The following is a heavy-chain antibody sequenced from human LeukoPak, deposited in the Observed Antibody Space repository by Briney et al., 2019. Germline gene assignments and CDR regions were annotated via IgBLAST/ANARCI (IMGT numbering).Heavy chain of an antibody. CDR2: IYYSGST. CDR3: ASFTTVTLGWFDP. Sequence: SETLSLTCTVSGGSISSHYWSWIRQPPGKGLEWIGYIYYSGSTNYNPSLKSRVTISVDTSKNQFSLKLSSVTAADAAVYYCASFTTVTLGWFDPWGQGTLVTVSS. CDR1: GGSISSHY. V-gene: IGHV4-59*11. D-gene: IGHD4-11*01. J-gene: IGHJ5*02.